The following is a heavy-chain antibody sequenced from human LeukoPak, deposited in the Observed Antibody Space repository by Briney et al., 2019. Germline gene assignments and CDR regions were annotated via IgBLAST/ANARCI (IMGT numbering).Heavy chain of an antibody. V-gene: IGHV3-48*01. J-gene: IGHJ5*02. CDR3: ARGERLSPVDP. Sequence: PGGSLRLSCAASGFTFSDFSMNWLRQAPGKGLEWVSYITSTSSAEYYADSVKGRFTISRDNVKNSLYLQMNSLRVEDTAVYYCARGERLSPVDPWGQGTLVTVSS. CDR1: GFTFSDFS. CDR2: ITSTSSAE. D-gene: IGHD3-3*01.